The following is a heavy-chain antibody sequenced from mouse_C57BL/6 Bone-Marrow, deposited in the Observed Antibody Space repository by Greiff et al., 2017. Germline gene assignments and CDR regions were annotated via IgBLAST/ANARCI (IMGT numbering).Heavy chain of an antibody. D-gene: IGHD2-2*01. Sequence: QVQLQQPGAELVMPGASVKLSCKASGYTFTSYWMHWVKQRPGQGLEWIGEIDPSDSYTNYNQKFKGKSTLAVDKSSSTAYIQLSSLTSEDSAVSYCARFGDDVYDVYFDYWGQGTTLTVSS. V-gene: IGHV1-69*01. CDR3: ARFGDDVYDVYFDY. J-gene: IGHJ2*01. CDR2: IDPSDSYT. CDR1: GYTFTSYW.